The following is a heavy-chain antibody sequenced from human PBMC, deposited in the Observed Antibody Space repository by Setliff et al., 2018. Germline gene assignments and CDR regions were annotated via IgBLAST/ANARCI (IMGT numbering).Heavy chain of an antibody. J-gene: IGHJ4*02. D-gene: IGHD3-9*01. CDR1: GFTFSHFA. CDR2: IGAGGDYT. Sequence: GGSLRLSCAASGFTFSHFAVTWVRQSPGRGLEWVASIGAGGDYTKYADSVRGRFTISRDNSKNTLYLQMNSLRAEDTAFYYCARGRHHDTLSGYIDFLGQGTLVTVSS. V-gene: IGHV3-23*01. CDR3: ARGRHHDTLSGYIDF.